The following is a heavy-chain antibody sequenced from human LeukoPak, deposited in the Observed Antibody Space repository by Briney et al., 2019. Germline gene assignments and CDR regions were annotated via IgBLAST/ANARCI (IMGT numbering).Heavy chain of an antibody. CDR1: GGSFSGYY. CDR2: INHSGST. V-gene: IGHV4-34*01. J-gene: IGHJ6*03. D-gene: IGHD3-3*01. CDR3: ARRPIFGVVRYYFYYMDV. Sequence: SETLSLTCAVYGGSFSGYYWSWIRQPPGKGLEWIGEINHSGSTNYNPSLKSRVTISVDTSKNQFSLKLSSVTAADTAVYYCARRPIFGVVRYYFYYMDVWGKGTTVTVSS.